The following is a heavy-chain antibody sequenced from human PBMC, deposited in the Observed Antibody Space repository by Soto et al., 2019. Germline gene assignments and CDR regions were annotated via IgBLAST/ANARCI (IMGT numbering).Heavy chain of an antibody. Sequence: QVTVKESGPVLVKPTETLTLTCTVSGFSLSNAGLGVSWIRQPPGKALEWLAHIFSNDEKSYSTSLKSRLTTSXDXXKSQVVLIMTNMDPVDTATYYCASTYSTSWYWFDPWGQVTLVTVSS. CDR1: GFSLSNAGLG. CDR2: IFSNDEK. J-gene: IGHJ5*02. V-gene: IGHV2-26*04. CDR3: ASTYSTSWYWFDP. D-gene: IGHD6-13*01.